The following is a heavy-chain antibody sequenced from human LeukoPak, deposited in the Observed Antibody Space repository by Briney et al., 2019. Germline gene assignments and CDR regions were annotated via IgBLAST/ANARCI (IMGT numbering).Heavy chain of an antibody. CDR2: ISYDGSNK. D-gene: IGHD2-15*01. J-gene: IGHJ6*02. Sequence: KPGGSLRLSCAASGFTFSSCAMHWVRQAPGKGLEWVGVISYDGSNKYYADSVKGRFTISRDNSKNTLYLQMNSLRAEDTAVYYCARDSYGCSGGSCSFTYYYYYGMDVWGQGTTVTVSS. V-gene: IGHV3-30-3*01. CDR1: GFTFSSCA. CDR3: ARDSYGCSGGSCSFTYYYYYGMDV.